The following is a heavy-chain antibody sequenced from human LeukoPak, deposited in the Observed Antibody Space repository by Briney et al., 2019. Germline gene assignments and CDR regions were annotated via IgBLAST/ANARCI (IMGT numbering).Heavy chain of an antibody. V-gene: IGHV3-23*01. CDR3: AKDRAGGDYYYFYGMDV. D-gene: IGHD2-21*02. J-gene: IGHJ6*02. CDR2: ISGSGGKT. CDR1: GFTFSIHA. Sequence: GGSLRLSCAASGFTFSIHAIIWVRQAPGKGLEWVSIISGSGGKTYYADSVKGRFTISRDNSKNTLYLQMNSLRAEDTAIYYCAKDRAGGDYYYFYGMDVWGQGTTVTVSS.